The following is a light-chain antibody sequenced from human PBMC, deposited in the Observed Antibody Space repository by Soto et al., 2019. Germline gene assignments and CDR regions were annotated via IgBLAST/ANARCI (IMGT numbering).Light chain of an antibody. CDR2: LEGSGSD. Sequence: QPVLTQSSSASASLGSSVKLTCTLSSGHSSYIIAWHQQQPGKAPRYLMKLEGSGSDNKGSGVPDRFSGSSSGADRYLTISNLRFEDEADYYCETWDSNTHVFGGGTKLTVL. CDR3: ETWDSNTHV. V-gene: IGLV4-60*02. CDR1: SGHSSYI. J-gene: IGLJ3*02.